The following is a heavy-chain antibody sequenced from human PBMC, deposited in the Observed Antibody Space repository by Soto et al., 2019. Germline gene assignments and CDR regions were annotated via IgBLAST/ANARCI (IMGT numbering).Heavy chain of an antibody. D-gene: IGHD3-10*01. J-gene: IGHJ4*02. Sequence: GGSLRLSCAASGFTFSSYAMSWVRQAPGKGLEWVSAISGSGGSTYYADSVKGRFTISRDNSKNTLYLQMNSLRAEDTAVYYCAKLASIYYYGSGSYRPFWGQGTLVTVSS. V-gene: IGHV3-23*01. CDR3: AKLASIYYYGSGSYRPF. CDR1: GFTFSSYA. CDR2: ISGSGGST.